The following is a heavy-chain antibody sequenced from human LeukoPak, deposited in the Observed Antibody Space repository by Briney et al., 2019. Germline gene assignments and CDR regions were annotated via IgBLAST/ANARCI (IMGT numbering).Heavy chain of an antibody. CDR3: ARVFSVTTG. CDR1: GFTFRSYS. Sequence: GGSLSLSCAASGFTFRSYSMNWVRQAPGKGLAWVSSISSSSSYIYYADLVKGRFTISRDNAKNALVLQMNGLRAEDTAVYYCARVFSVTTGWGEGTLVTVSS. J-gene: IGHJ4*02. CDR2: ISSSSSYI. V-gene: IGHV3-21*01. D-gene: IGHD4-11*01.